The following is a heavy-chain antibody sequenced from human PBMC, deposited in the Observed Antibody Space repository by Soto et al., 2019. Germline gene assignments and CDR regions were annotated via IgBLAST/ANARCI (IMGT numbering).Heavy chain of an antibody. CDR2: IDASGNT. J-gene: IGHJ6*02. CDR3: ARYSNKWLSTEGMDV. Sequence: LSLTFTVWVDSITAYYWSWIRQPAGKLLEWSGRIDASGNTNYNPSLNSRVTMSIDTSKKQFSLKLTSVTAADTAIYYCARYSNKWLSTEGMDVSGHGTAVTVS. D-gene: IGHD6-13*01. V-gene: IGHV4-4*07. CDR1: VDSITAYY.